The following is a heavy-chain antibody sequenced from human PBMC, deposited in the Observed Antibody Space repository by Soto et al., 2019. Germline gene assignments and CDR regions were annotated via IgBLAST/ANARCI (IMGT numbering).Heavy chain of an antibody. CDR2: IYYSGST. V-gene: IGHV4-59*01. Sequence: SETLSLTCTVSGGSISSYYWSWIRQPPGKGLEWIGYIYYSGSTNYNPSLKSRVTISVDTSKNQFSLKLSSVTAADTAVYYCARARLLWFGELLSSSWFDPWGQGTLVTVSS. CDR3: ARARLLWFGELLSSSWFDP. D-gene: IGHD3-10*01. CDR1: GGSISSYY. J-gene: IGHJ5*02.